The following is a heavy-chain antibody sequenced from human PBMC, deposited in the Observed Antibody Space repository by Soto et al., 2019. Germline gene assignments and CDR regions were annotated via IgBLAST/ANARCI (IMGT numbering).Heavy chain of an antibody. V-gene: IGHV5-51*01. CDR3: ARLSSPKESVDY. Sequence: HGESLKISCKGSGYTFTSYWIGWVRQMPGKGLEWMGIIYPDDSDTRYSPFFQGQVTISADKSISTAYLQWSSLKASDTAMYYCARLSSPKESVDYRGQGTLVTVSS. J-gene: IGHJ4*02. D-gene: IGHD2-15*01. CDR1: GYTFTSYW. CDR2: IYPDDSDT.